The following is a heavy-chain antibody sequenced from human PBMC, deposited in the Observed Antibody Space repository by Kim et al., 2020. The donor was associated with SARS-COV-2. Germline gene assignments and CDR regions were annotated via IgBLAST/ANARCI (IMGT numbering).Heavy chain of an antibody. Sequence: GGSLRLSCAASGFTFSDYYMSWIRQAPGKGLEWVSYISSSGSTIYYADSVKGRFTISRDNAKNSLYLQMNSLRAEDTAVYYCARTEYPGYSSSWQDYYYYYGMDVWGQGTTVTVSS. V-gene: IGHV3-11*01. CDR1: GFTFSDYY. D-gene: IGHD6-13*01. J-gene: IGHJ6*02. CDR3: ARTEYPGYSSSWQDYYYYYGMDV. CDR2: ISSSGSTI.